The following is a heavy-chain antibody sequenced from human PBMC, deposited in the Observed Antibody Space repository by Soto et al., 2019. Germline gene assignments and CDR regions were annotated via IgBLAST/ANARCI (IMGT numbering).Heavy chain of an antibody. V-gene: IGHV1-69*01. D-gene: IGHD3-22*01. Sequence: QVQLVQSGAEVKKPGSSVKVSCKASGGTFSSYAIIWVRQAPGLGLEWMGGIIPIFGTANYAQKFQGRVTITADESTSTADMELSSLRSEDTAVYYCARHFNPMIVVGGGFDPWGQGTLVTVSS. CDR3: ARHFNPMIVVGGGFDP. J-gene: IGHJ5*02. CDR2: IIPIFGTA. CDR1: GGTFSSYA.